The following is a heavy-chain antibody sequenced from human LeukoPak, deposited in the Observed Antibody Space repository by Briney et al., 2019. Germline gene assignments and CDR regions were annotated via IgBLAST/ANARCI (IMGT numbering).Heavy chain of an antibody. CDR3: ARDSVRQEGFDY. CDR2: INPSGGST. CDR1: GYTXTSYY. Sequence: ASVKVSCKASGYTXTSYYMHWVRQAPGQGLESMGIINPSGGSTSYAQKFQGRVTMTRDTSTSTVYMELSSLRSEDTAVYYCARDSVRQEGFDYWGQGTLVTVSS. J-gene: IGHJ4*02. V-gene: IGHV1-46*01. D-gene: IGHD6-19*01.